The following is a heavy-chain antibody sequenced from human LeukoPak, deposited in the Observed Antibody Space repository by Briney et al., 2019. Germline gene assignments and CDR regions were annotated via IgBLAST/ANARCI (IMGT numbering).Heavy chain of an antibody. CDR1: GGSISSSSYY. J-gene: IGHJ4*02. Sequence: PSETLSLTCTVSGGSISSSSYYWGWIRQPPGKGLEWIGSIYHSGSTYYNPSLKSRVTISVDTSKNQFSLKLSSVTAADTAVYYCARVPNWNPYFDYWGQGTLVTVSS. CDR2: IYHSGST. D-gene: IGHD1-20*01. CDR3: ARVPNWNPYFDY. V-gene: IGHV4-39*07.